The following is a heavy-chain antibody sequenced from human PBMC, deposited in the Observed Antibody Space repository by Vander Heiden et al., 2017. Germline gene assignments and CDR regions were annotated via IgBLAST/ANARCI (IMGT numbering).Heavy chain of an antibody. CDR2: LSYDGRIV. CDR3: ARDRKGESMLPPGDGMDV. J-gene: IGHJ6*02. V-gene: IGHV3-30*04. D-gene: IGHD2-8*01. Sequence: WSSLAPGKGLECVELLSYDGRIVNYADSVKGRFTISRDNSKNMLYLHMNSLRHEDTAVYYCARDRKGESMLPPGDGMDVWGQGTTVTVSS.